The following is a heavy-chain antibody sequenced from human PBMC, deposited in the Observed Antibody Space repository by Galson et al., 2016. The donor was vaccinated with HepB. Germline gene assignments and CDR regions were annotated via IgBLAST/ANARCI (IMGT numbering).Heavy chain of an antibody. CDR3: ARAYQYTLDY. J-gene: IGHJ4*02. CDR1: GLTFSNFW. V-gene: IGHV3-7*04. D-gene: IGHD1-1*01. CDR2: INQDGTEK. Sequence: SLRLSCAASGLTFSNFWMTWVRQAPGKGLGWVANINQDGTEKHYLDSVRGRFTISRDNAKSSLFLQMNSLRAEDTAVYFCARAYQYTLDYWGQGTLVTASS.